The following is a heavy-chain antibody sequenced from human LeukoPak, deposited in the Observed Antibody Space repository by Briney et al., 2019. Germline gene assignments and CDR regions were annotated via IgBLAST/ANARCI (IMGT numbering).Heavy chain of an antibody. D-gene: IGHD2-21*02. CDR3: ARKVTAIQNWFDP. CDR1: GYTFTRYD. CDR2: MNPNSGNT. V-gene: IGHV1-8*01. Sequence: GASVKVSCKASGYTFTRYDINWVRQATGQGLEWMGWMNPNSGNTGYAQKFQGRVTMTRNTSISTAYMELSSLRSEDTAVYYCARKVTAIQNWFDPWGQGTLVTVSS. J-gene: IGHJ5*02.